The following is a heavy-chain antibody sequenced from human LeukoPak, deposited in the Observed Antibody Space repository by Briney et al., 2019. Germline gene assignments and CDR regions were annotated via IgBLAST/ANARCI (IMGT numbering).Heavy chain of an antibody. Sequence: GGSLRLSCAASGFTFSSYEMNWVRQAPGKGLEWVSGVTWNGGRTGYADSVKGRFTISRDSAKKSLYLQMNSLRAEDTALYCCARDPTEGFEELLSPPDYWGQGTLVTVSS. D-gene: IGHD3-10*01. J-gene: IGHJ4*02. CDR2: VTWNGGRT. CDR3: ARDPTEGFEELLSPPDY. V-gene: IGHV3-20*04. CDR1: GFTFSSYE.